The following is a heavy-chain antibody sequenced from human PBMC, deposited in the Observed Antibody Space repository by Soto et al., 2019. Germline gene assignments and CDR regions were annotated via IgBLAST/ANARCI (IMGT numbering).Heavy chain of an antibody. CDR1: AYTFSSYG. D-gene: IGHD4-17*01. Sequence: ASVTGSCKASAYTFSSYGISWVRQAPGQGLEWMGRIIPILGIANYAQKFQGRVTITADKSTSTAYMELSSLRSEDTAVYYCARGRLTTVVTPSYFDPWGQGTLVTVSS. J-gene: IGHJ4*02. CDR2: IIPILGIA. V-gene: IGHV1-69*04. CDR3: ARGRLTTVVTPSYFDP.